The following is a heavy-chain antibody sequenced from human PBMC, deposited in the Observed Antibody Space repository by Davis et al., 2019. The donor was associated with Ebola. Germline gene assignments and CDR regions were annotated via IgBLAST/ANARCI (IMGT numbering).Heavy chain of an antibody. CDR1: GFTFSTYW. V-gene: IGHV3-7*01. Sequence: GESLKISCAASGFTFSTYWMSWVRQAPGKGLEWVANIKQDGSENYYVDSVKGRFTISRDNAKKSLYLQMNSLRAEDTAVYYCARNHYDFWSGYYLDYYFDYWGQGTLVTVSS. D-gene: IGHD3-3*01. J-gene: IGHJ4*02. CDR3: ARNHYDFWSGYYLDYYFDY. CDR2: IKQDGSEN.